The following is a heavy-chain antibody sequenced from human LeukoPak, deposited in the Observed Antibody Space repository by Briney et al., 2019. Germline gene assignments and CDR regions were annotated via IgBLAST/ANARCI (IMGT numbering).Heavy chain of an antibody. CDR1: GGSFSGYD. V-gene: IGHV4-34*01. CDR3: ARVRRDYYYYYYMDV. CDR2: INHSGST. Sequence: SEALSLTCAVYGGSFSGYDWSWIRQPPGKGLEWIGEINHSGSTNYNPSLKSRVTISVDTSKNQFSLKLSSVTAADTAVYYCARVRRDYYYYYYMDVWGKGTTVTVSS. J-gene: IGHJ6*03.